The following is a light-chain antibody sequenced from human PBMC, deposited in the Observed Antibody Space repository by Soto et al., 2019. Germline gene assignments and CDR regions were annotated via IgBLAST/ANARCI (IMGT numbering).Light chain of an antibody. CDR3: QQRSDWPRT. CDR1: QVVAST. CDR2: NAS. J-gene: IGKJ2*01. Sequence: EIVLTQSQATLSLSPGERATLSCGASQVVASTLAWYQQKPGQAPSLLIYNASNRATGIPARFSGSGSGTDFTLTISSLEPEDFAVYYCQQRSDWPRTFGQGTKLEIK. V-gene: IGKV3-11*01.